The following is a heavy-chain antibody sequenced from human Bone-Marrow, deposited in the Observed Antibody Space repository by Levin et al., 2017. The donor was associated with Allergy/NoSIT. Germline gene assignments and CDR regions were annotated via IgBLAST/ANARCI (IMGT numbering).Heavy chain of an antibody. CDR2: IKHDGGEE. CDR3: ARATRGSSTSET. D-gene: IGHD6-13*01. CDR1: GFTFSNYW. J-gene: IGHJ5*02. Sequence: GGSLRLSCAASGFTFSNYWMGWVRQAPGKGLECVANIKHDGGEEYYVDSVKGRFTISRDNAKNSLDLQMNSLRAEDTAVYYCARATRGSSTSETWGQGTLVTVSS. V-gene: IGHV3-7*01.